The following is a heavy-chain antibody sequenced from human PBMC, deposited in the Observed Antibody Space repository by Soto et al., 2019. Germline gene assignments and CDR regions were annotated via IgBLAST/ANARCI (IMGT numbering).Heavy chain of an antibody. CDR1: GDSVSSNSAA. V-gene: IGHV6-1*01. Sequence: KQSQTLSLTCAISGDSVSSNSAAWHWIRQSPSRGLEWLGRSYSRSKWYNDYAVSVKSRITIDPDTSKNQFSLQLNSVTPEDTAVYYCVRGGSGWYFDYWGQGTLVTVSS. D-gene: IGHD6-19*01. CDR2: SYSRSKWYN. J-gene: IGHJ4*02. CDR3: VRGGSGWYFDY.